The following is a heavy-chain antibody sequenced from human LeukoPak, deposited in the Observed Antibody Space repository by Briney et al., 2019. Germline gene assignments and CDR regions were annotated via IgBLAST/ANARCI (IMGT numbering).Heavy chain of an antibody. CDR2: IKQDGSEK. J-gene: IGHJ4*02. V-gene: IGHV3-7*01. Sequence: GGSLRLSCAASGFTFSSYWMSWVRQAPGKGLEWVANIKQDGSEKYYVDSVKGRFTISRDNAKNSLYLQMNSLRAEDTPVYYCARESGYYYDSSGYYYLWGQGTLVTVSS. D-gene: IGHD3-22*01. CDR1: GFTFSSYW. CDR3: ARESGYYYDSSGYYYL.